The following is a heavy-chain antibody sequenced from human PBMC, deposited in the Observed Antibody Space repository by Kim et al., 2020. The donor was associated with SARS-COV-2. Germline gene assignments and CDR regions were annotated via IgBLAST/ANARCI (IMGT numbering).Heavy chain of an antibody. V-gene: IGHV1-24*01. J-gene: IGHJ5*02. CDR3: ATDLPGRLAEASFDP. D-gene: IGHD6-19*01. Sequence: ASVKVSCKVSGYTLTELSMHWVRQAPGKGLEWMGGFDPEDGETIYAQKFQGRVTMTEDTSTDTAYMELSSLRSEDTAVYYCATDLPGRLAEASFDPWGQGTLVTVSS. CDR2: FDPEDGET. CDR1: GYTLTELS.